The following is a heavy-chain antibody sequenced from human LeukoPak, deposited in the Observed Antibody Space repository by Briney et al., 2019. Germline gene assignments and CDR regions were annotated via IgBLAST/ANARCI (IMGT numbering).Heavy chain of an antibody. D-gene: IGHD3-9*01. CDR2: ISAYNGNT. Sequence: GASVKVSCKASGYTFTSYGISWVRQAPGQGLEWMGWISAYNGNTNFAQKLQGRVTMTTDTSTSKAYMDLRSLRSDDTAVYYRARDQAATNTQVRFCLDWGQGTLVTVPS. V-gene: IGHV1-18*01. CDR1: GYTFTSYG. J-gene: IGHJ4*02. CDR3: ARDQAATNTQVRFCLD.